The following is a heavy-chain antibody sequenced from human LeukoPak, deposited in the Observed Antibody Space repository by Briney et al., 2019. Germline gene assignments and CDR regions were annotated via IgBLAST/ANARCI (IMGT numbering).Heavy chain of an antibody. J-gene: IGHJ4*02. Sequence: PSETLSLTCTVSGGSISSYYWSWIRQPAGKGLEWIGRIYSSGHTNYNPSLKSRVTMSVGTSKNQFSLKLSSVIAADTAVFYCARENGESHLLSSRAFDYWGQGTLVTVSS. V-gene: IGHV4-4*07. CDR3: ARENGESHLLSSRAFDY. D-gene: IGHD3-10*02. CDR2: IYSSGHT. CDR1: GGSISSYY.